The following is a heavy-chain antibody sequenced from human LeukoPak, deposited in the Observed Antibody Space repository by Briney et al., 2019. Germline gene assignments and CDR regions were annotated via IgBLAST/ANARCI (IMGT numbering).Heavy chain of an antibody. CDR1: GYTFTNYD. J-gene: IGHJ4*02. Sequence: GASAKVSCKASGYTFTNYDINWVRQAAGQGLEWMGWMNPNSGDTGYVEKFQGRVTMTRDTSMNTAYMELSSLRSEDTAVYYCTRSGFGGGVHFDYWGQGTPVTVSS. D-gene: IGHD3-16*01. V-gene: IGHV1-8*01. CDR3: TRSGFGGGVHFDY. CDR2: MNPNSGDT.